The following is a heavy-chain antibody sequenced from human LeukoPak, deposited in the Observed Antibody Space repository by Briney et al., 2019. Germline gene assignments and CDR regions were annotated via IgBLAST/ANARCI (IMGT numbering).Heavy chain of an antibody. Sequence: TGGSLRLSCAASGFTFSSYAMSWVRRAPGKGLEWVSAISGSGGSTYYADSVKGRFTISRDNSRNTLYLQMNSLRAEDTAVYYCAKRSLYAISWFDPWGQGTLVTVSP. J-gene: IGHJ5*02. CDR2: ISGSGGST. CDR1: GFTFSSYA. V-gene: IGHV3-23*01. D-gene: IGHD2-8*01. CDR3: AKRSLYAISWFDP.